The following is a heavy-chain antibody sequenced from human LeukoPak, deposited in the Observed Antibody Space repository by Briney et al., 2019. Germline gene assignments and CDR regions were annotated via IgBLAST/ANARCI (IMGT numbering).Heavy chain of an antibody. D-gene: IGHD3-22*01. CDR1: GFTLSSYE. CDR3: ARLSGYSNNDAFDI. Sequence: QSGGSLRLSCAASGFTLSSYEMNWVRQAPGKGLEWVSYISSSGNTIYYADSVKGRFTISRDNAKNSLYLQMNSLRAEDTAVYYCARLSGYSNNDAFDIWGQGTMVTVSS. J-gene: IGHJ3*02. V-gene: IGHV3-48*03. CDR2: ISSSGNTI.